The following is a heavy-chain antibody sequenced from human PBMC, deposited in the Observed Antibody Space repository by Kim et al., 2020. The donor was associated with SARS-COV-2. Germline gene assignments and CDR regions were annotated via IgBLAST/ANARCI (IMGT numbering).Heavy chain of an antibody. J-gene: IGHJ4*02. Sequence: GGSLRLSCAASGFTFSSYGMHWVRQAPGKGLEWVAVISYDGSNKYYADSVKGRFTISRDNSKNTLYLQMNSLRAEDTAVYYCAKDRDYYDSSGYLDYWGQGTLVTVSS. V-gene: IGHV3-30*18. CDR3: AKDRDYYDSSGYLDY. CDR2: ISYDGSNK. D-gene: IGHD3-22*01. CDR1: GFTFSSYG.